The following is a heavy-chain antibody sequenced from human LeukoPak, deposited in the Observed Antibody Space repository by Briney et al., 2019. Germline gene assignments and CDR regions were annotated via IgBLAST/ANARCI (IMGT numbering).Heavy chain of an antibody. CDR1: GGSISSGDYY. D-gene: IGHD1-26*01. CDR2: IYYSGST. J-gene: IGHJ4*02. Sequence: PSQTLSLTCTVSGGSISSGDYYWSWIRQPPGKGLEWIGYIYYSGSTYYNPSLKSRVTISVDTSKNQFSLKLSSVTAADTAVCYCAREAYSGSYYVKYWGQGTLVTVSS. V-gene: IGHV4-30-4*01. CDR3: AREAYSGSYYVKY.